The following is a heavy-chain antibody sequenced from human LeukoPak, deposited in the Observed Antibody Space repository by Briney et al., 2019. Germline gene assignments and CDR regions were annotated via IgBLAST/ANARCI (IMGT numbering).Heavy chain of an antibody. D-gene: IGHD1-1*01. V-gene: IGHV3-7*01. Sequence: GGTLRLSCAASGFTFSSYWMSWVRQAPGKGLEWVANIKQDGSEKYYVDSVKGRFTISRDNAKNSLYLQMNSLRAEDTAVYYCARDRKKPTLVNLNWNGGRGELDPWGQGTLVTVSS. CDR2: IKQDGSEK. CDR3: ARDRKKPTLVNLNWNGGRGELDP. J-gene: IGHJ5*02. CDR1: GFTFSSYW.